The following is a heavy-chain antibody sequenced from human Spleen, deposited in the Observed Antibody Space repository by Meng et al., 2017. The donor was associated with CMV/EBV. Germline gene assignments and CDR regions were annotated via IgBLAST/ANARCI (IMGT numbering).Heavy chain of an antibody. D-gene: IGHD3-3*01. CDR3: ARVRGTEGTYYDFWSGSGIADY. CDR2: INWNGVSS. CDR1: GFNFDAYG. Sequence: GGSLRLSCAASGFNFDAYGMTWVRQVPGKGLEWVSGINWNGVSSGYADSVKGRFTISRDNGKNSLFLQMNSLRAEDTAFYYCARVRGTEGTYYDFWSGSGIADYWGQGTLVTVSS. J-gene: IGHJ4*02. V-gene: IGHV3-20*04.